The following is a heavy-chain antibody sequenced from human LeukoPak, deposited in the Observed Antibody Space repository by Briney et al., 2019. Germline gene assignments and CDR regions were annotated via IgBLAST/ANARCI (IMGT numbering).Heavy chain of an antibody. V-gene: IGHV3-33*01. D-gene: IGHD3-16*01. Sequence: PGRSLTLSCAASGFTFSSYGMHWVRQAPGKGLEWVAVIWYDGSNKYYADSVKGRFTISRDNSKNTLYLQMNSLRAEDTAVYYCAREGVGDGAFDIWGQGTMVTVSS. J-gene: IGHJ3*02. CDR2: IWYDGSNK. CDR3: AREGVGDGAFDI. CDR1: GFTFSSYG.